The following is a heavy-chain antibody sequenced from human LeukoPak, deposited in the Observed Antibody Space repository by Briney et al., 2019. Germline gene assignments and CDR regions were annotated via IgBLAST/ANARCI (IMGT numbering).Heavy chain of an antibody. CDR3: ARAPLANYYYYYMDV. CDR1: GGSISSSSYY. J-gene: IGHJ6*03. D-gene: IGHD3-3*02. CDR2: IYYSGST. V-gene: IGHV4-39*01. Sequence: SETLSLTCTVSGGSISSSSYYWGWIRQPPGKGLEGIGSIYYSGSTYYNPSLKSRVTISVDTSKNQFSLKLSSVTAADTAVYYCARAPLANYYYYYMDVWGKGTTVTVSS.